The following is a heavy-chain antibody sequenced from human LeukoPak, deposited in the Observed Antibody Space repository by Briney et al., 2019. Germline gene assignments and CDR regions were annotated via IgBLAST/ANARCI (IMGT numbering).Heavy chain of an antibody. D-gene: IGHD2-21*02. CDR1: GFTFSSYA. J-gene: IGHJ4*02. CDR3: ARRGCYGGNCYPCDY. CDR2: ISLRGADA. Sequence: GGSLRLSCSASGFTFSSYAMSWVRQAPGKGLEWVSSISLRGADANYADSVKGRFTISRDDSKNALYLQMSSLRAEDTAVYFCARRGCYGGNCYPCDYWGQGTLVTVPS. V-gene: IGHV3-23*01.